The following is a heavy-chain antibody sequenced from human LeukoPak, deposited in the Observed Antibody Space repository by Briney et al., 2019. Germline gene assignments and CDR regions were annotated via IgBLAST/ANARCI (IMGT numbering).Heavy chain of an antibody. D-gene: IGHD3-9*01. Sequence: GGSLRLSCAASGFTFDDYAMHWVRQPPGKGLEWVSGISWKSGTIGYADSVKGRFTISRDNAKKSLYLQMNSLRTEDTALYFCARGEYDILTTFFYFDNWGQGTLVTVSS. CDR3: ARGEYDILTTFFYFDN. J-gene: IGHJ4*02. CDR1: GFTFDDYA. V-gene: IGHV3-9*01. CDR2: ISWKSGTI.